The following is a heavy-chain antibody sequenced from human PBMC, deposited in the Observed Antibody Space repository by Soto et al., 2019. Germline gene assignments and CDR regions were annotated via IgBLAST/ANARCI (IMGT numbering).Heavy chain of an antibody. Sequence: EVQLVESGGGLVQPGGSLRLSCEASGFTFSSYWMSWVRQAPGKGLEWVANIKQDGSEKYCVDSVKGRFTISRDNAKNSLYLQINSLRAEDTAVYYCARGRGCSTGCHNFDYWGQGTLVTVSS. CDR2: IKQDGSEK. D-gene: IGHD2-2*01. V-gene: IGHV3-7*01. CDR1: GFTFSSYW. CDR3: ARGRGCSTGCHNFDY. J-gene: IGHJ4*02.